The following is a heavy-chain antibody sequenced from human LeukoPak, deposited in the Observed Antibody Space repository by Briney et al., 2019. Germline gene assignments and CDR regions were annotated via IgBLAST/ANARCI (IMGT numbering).Heavy chain of an antibody. J-gene: IGHJ4*02. Sequence: GGSLRLSCAASGFTFDDYDMHWVRQAPGKGLEWVSGISCSSGSIGYADSVKGRFTISRDNAKNSLYLQMNSLRAEDTALYYCAKFKRGYRYSCRVDYWGQGTLVTVSS. CDR3: AKFKRGYRYSCRVDY. CDR2: ISCSSGSI. D-gene: IGHD5-18*01. CDR1: GFTFDDYD. V-gene: IGHV3-9*01.